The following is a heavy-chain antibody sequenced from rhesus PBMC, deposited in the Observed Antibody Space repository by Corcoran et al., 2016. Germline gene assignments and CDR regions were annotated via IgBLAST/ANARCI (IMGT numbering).Heavy chain of an antibody. V-gene: IGHV4-169*02. CDR2: VYCSGRST. D-gene: IGHD6-13*01. CDR3: ASALSSWSQEFDY. J-gene: IGHJ4*01. CDR1: GGSISSSY. Sequence: QLQLQESGPGLVKPSETLSVTCAVSGGSISSSYWSWIRQAPGKGLEWIGYVYCSGRSTHYNPSLKSRVPLSVGTSKNQLSLKLSSVTAADTAVYYCASALSSWSQEFDYWGQGVLVTVSS.